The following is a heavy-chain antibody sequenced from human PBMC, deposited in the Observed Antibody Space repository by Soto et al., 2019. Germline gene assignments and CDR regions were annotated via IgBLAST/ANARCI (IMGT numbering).Heavy chain of an antibody. J-gene: IGHJ4*02. CDR1: RLTFTGGW. CDR3: ARAAQFNYGGNSCFDY. Sequence: GGTLRLSRAVSRLTFTGGWMHWVRQRPGEGLVWVSRIDSRGSVTLYADSVKGRFTISRDNTKNTLYLQMNSLRAEDTAVYYCARAAQFNYGGNSCFDYWGQGTLVTVSS. CDR2: IDSRGSVT. V-gene: IGHV3-74*01. D-gene: IGHD4-17*01.